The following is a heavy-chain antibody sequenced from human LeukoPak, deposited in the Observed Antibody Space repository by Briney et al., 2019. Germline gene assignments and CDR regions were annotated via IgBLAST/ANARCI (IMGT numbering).Heavy chain of an antibody. D-gene: IGHD3-22*01. CDR1: GYTFTSYD. J-gene: IGHJ4*02. CDR3: ARDPRSGYHDY. CDR2: MNPNSGNT. Sequence: ASVKVSCKASGYTFTSYDINWVRQATGQGLEWMGWMNPNSGNTGYAQKFQGRVTITRDTSASTAYMELSSLRSEDTAVYYCARDPRSGYHDYWGQGTLVTVSS. V-gene: IGHV1-8*01.